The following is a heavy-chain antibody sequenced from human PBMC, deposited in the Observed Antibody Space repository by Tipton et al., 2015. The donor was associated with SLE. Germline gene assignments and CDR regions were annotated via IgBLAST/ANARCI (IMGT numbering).Heavy chain of an antibody. CDR3: ARGLRGGWTYGMDV. Sequence: TLSLTCAVYGGSFSAYYWSWIRQFPGKGLEWIGEINYSGSTKYNPSLKSRVNISVDASKNQFSLKLSFVTAADTAVYYCARGLRGGWTYGMDVWGQGTTVIVSS. J-gene: IGHJ6*02. D-gene: IGHD6-19*01. CDR2: INYSGST. V-gene: IGHV4-34*01. CDR1: GGSFSAYY.